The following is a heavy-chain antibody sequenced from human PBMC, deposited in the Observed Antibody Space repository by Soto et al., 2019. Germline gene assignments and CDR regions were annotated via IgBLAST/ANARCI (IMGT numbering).Heavy chain of an antibody. V-gene: IGHV3-30-3*01. J-gene: IGHJ6*02. CDR2: ISYDGSNK. Sequence: GGSLRLSCAASGFTFSSYAMHWVRQAPGKGLEWVAVISYDGSNKYYADSVKGRFTISRDNSKNTLYLQMNSLRAEDTAVYYCARDYDSGHPYYYYYGMDVWGQGTTVTVSS. CDR3: ARDYDSGHPYYYYYGMDV. CDR1: GFTFSSYA. D-gene: IGHD3-9*01.